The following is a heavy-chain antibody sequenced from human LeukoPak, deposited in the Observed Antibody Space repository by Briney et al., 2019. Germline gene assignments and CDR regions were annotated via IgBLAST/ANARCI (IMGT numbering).Heavy chain of an antibody. V-gene: IGHV1-58*01. Sequence: VASVKVSCKASGFTFTSSAVQWVRQARGQRLEWIGWIFVGSGNTNYAQKFQERVTITRDMSTSTAYMELSSLRSEDTAVYYCAADMYSSGWYDYYYGMDVWGQGTTVTVSS. D-gene: IGHD6-19*01. CDR3: AADMYSSGWYDYYYGMDV. CDR2: IFVGSGNT. J-gene: IGHJ6*02. CDR1: GFTFTSSA.